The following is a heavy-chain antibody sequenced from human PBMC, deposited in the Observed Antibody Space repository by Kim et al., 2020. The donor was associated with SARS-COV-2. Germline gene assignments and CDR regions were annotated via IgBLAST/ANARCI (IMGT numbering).Heavy chain of an antibody. CDR1: GFTFSSYA. CDR3: ARSVGYHAIESGSYLLGLGAFDI. J-gene: IGHJ3*02. Sequence: GGSLRLSCAASGFTFSSYAMHWVRQAPGKGLEYVSAISSNGGSTYYANSVKDRFTISRDNSKNTLYLQMGSLRAEDMAVYYCARSVGYHAIESGSYLLGLGAFDIWGQGTMVTVSS. D-gene: IGHD1-26*01. V-gene: IGHV3-64*01. CDR2: ISSNGGST.